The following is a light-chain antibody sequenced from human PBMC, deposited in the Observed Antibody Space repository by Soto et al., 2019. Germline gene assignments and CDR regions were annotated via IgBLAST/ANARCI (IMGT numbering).Light chain of an antibody. J-gene: IGLJ1*01. CDR3: CSYAGSSTYV. CDR2: EVS. CDR1: SSDVGSYNL. V-gene: IGLV2-23*02. Sequence: QSALTQPASVSGSHGQSITISCTGTSSDVGSYNLVSWYQQHPGKAPKVMIYEVSKRPSGVPNRFSGSKSGYTASLTISGLQAEDEADYYCCSYAGSSTYVFGTGTKVTVL.